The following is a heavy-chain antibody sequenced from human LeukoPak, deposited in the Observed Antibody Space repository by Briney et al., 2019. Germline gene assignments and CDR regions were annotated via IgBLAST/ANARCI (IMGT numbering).Heavy chain of an antibody. D-gene: IGHD3-3*01. V-gene: IGHV3-30*03. Sequence: GGSLRLSCVASGITFSRHGMDWVRQAPGKGLEWVAVIADDGGVKQYADFVKGRFTVSRDNSKSTLYLQMNGLSVEDTAIYYCAREATWGEWYFDHWGQGTPVTVSS. CDR1: GITFSRHG. CDR2: IADDGGVK. CDR3: AREATWGEWYFDH. J-gene: IGHJ4*02.